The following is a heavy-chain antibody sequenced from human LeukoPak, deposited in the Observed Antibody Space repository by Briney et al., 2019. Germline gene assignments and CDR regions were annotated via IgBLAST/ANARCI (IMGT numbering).Heavy chain of an antibody. CDR2: IYTSGGT. J-gene: IGHJ4*02. CDR3: ARAAEYSSGWYLFDF. CDR1: GGSISPYY. Sequence: SETLSLTCTVSGGSISPYYWTWIRQPAGKGLEWIGRIYTSGGTNYNPSLKSRVTMSVDTSTNQFSLKLSSVTAADTAMYYCARAAEYSSGWYLFDFWGQGILVTVSA. D-gene: IGHD6-19*01. V-gene: IGHV4-4*07.